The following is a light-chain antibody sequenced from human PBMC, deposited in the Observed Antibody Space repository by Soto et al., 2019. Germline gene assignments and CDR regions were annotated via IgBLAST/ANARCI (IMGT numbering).Light chain of an antibody. Sequence: QSALTKPASVSGSPGQSITITCTGTISDVGVYNYVSWYQHHPGKAPKLMIFDVSYRPSGVSNRFSGSKSGNTASMTISGLQGEDEADYYCSSYTSSATYLFGSGTKVTVL. CDR3: SSYTSSATYL. CDR2: DVS. J-gene: IGLJ1*01. CDR1: ISDVGVYNY. V-gene: IGLV2-14*03.